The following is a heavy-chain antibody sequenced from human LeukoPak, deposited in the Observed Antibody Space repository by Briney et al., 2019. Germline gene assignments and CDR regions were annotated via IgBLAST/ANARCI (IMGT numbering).Heavy chain of an antibody. Sequence: GGSLRLSCAASGFTFSSYGMHWVRQAPGKGLEWVAFIRYDGSNKYYADSVKGRFTISRDNPKNTLYLQMNSLRAEDTAVYYCAKDQHYYDSSGKYNWFDPWGQGTLVTVSS. D-gene: IGHD3-22*01. CDR1: GFTFSSYG. V-gene: IGHV3-30*02. J-gene: IGHJ5*02. CDR2: IRYDGSNK. CDR3: AKDQHYYDSSGKYNWFDP.